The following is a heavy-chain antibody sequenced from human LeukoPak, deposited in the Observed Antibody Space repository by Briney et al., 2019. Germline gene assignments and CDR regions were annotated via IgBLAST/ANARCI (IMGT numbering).Heavy chain of an antibody. CDR1: GGTFSSYA. CDR2: IIPIFGTA. D-gene: IGHD3-22*01. Sequence: TVKVSCKASGGTFSSYAISWVRQAPGQGLEWMGGIIPIFGTANYAQKFQGRVTITADESTSTAYMELSSLRSEDTAVYYCADYYYDSSGYRDWGQGTLVTVSS. J-gene: IGHJ4*02. V-gene: IGHV1-69*13. CDR3: ADYYYDSSGYRD.